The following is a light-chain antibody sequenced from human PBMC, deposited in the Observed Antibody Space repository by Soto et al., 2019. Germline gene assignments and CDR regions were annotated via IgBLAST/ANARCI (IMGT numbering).Light chain of an antibody. J-gene: IGKJ4*01. CDR1: QDISNY. CDR3: QQYDNLLLS. V-gene: IGKV1-33*01. CDR2: DVS. Sequence: DVQMTQSPSSLSASVGDRVTITCQASQDISNYLNWYQLKPGKAPKLLIYDVSNLEAGVTSRFSGSGSGKHFTFTISSLQPEDIATYYCQQYDNLLLSFGGGTKVEI.